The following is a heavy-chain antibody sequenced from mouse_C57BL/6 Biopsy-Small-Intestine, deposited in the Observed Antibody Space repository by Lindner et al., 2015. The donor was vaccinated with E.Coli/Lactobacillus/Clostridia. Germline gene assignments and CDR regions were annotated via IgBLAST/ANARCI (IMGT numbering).Heavy chain of an antibody. CDR3: ARGGWDLDY. Sequence: VQLQESGPELVKPGASVRISCKASGYTFTDYYMNWVKQSHGKSLEWIGDINPNNGGTSYNQKFKGKATLTVDKSSSTAYMELRSPTSEDSAVYYCARGGWDLDYWGQGTTLTVSS. CDR1: GYTFTDYY. V-gene: IGHV1-26*01. D-gene: IGHD4-1*01. CDR2: INPNNGGT. J-gene: IGHJ2*01.